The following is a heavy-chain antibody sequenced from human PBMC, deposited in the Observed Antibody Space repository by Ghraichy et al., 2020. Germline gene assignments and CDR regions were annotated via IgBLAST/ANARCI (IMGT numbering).Heavy chain of an antibody. D-gene: IGHD1-14*01. Sequence: GGSLRLSCEASGFSFTDYWMHWVRQPPGRGLEWVSHLNIDGTTVNYADSVKGRFTISRDNAKNTMYLQMISLTVEDTAVYYCVRSYKDGLRHFDYWGQGTLVTVSS. CDR3: VRSYKDGLRHFDY. J-gene: IGHJ4*02. CDR1: GFSFTDYW. V-gene: IGHV3-74*01. CDR2: LNIDGTTV.